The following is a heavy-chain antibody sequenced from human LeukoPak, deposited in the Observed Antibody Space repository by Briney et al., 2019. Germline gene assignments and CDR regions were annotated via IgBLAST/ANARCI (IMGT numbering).Heavy chain of an antibody. CDR1: GYTFTGYY. CDR2: INPNSGGT. J-gene: IGHJ5*02. Sequence: GASVKASCKASGYTFTGYYMHWVRQAPGQGLEWMGWINPNSGGTNYAQKFQARVTMTRDTSISTAYMELSRLRSDDTAVYYCARDLAAYGSGKNWFDPWGQGTLVTVSS. D-gene: IGHD3-10*01. CDR3: ARDLAAYGSGKNWFDP. V-gene: IGHV1-2*02.